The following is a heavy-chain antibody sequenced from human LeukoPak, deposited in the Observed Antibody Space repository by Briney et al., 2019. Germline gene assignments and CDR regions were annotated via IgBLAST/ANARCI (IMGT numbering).Heavy chain of an antibody. V-gene: IGHV3-48*01. Sequence: GGSLRLSCAASGFTFSSYSMNWVRQAPGKGLEWVSYISSSSSTIYYADSVKGRFTISRDNAKNSLYLQMNSLRAEETAVYYCARHPPEAYYDFWSGYYSPDPFPDYWGQGTLVTVSS. CDR2: ISSSSSTI. CDR3: ARHPPEAYYDFWSGYYSPDPFPDY. CDR1: GFTFSSYS. J-gene: IGHJ4*02. D-gene: IGHD3-3*01.